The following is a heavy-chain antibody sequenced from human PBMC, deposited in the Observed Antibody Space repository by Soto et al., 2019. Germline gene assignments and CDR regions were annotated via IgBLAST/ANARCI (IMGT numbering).Heavy chain of an antibody. Sequence: SVKVSCKASGGTFSSYAISWVRQAPGQGLEWMGGIIPIFGTANYAQKFQGRVTITADESTSTAYMELSSLRSEDTAVYYCARGRKRYCSGGSCYSVFYWFDPWGQGTLVTVSS. D-gene: IGHD2-15*01. J-gene: IGHJ5*02. V-gene: IGHV1-69*13. CDR1: GGTFSSYA. CDR2: IIPIFGTA. CDR3: ARGRKRYCSGGSCYSVFYWFDP.